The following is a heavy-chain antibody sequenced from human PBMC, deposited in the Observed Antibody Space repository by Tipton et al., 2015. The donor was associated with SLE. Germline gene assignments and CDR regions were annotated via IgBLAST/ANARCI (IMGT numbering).Heavy chain of an antibody. Sequence: TLSLTCTVSGGSISSYYWSWIRQPPGKGLEWIGYIYHSGSTYYNPSLKSRVTISVDRSKNQFSLKLSSVTAADTAVYYCARPRSGSSFDYWGQGTLVTVSS. CDR1: GGSISSYY. CDR2: IYHSGST. CDR3: ARPRSGSSFDY. D-gene: IGHD1-26*01. J-gene: IGHJ4*02. V-gene: IGHV4-59*12.